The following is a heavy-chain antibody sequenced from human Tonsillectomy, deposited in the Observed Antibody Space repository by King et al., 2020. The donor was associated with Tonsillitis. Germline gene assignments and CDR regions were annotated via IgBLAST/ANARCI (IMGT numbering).Heavy chain of an antibody. CDR2: IYPSAGST. CDR3: ASDLIADTTLAPTLPRYGMDV. V-gene: IGHV1-46*01. CDR1: GYTFTDYY. J-gene: IGHJ6*02. D-gene: IGHD5-18*01. Sequence: VQLVESGAEVKKPGASVKVSCKASGYTFTDYYMHWVRQAPGQGLEWVGIIYPSAGSTTYAQKLQGRVTMTRDTSTSTVYMELSSLRSEDTAVYYCASDLIADTTLAPTLPRYGMDVWGQGTTVTVPS.